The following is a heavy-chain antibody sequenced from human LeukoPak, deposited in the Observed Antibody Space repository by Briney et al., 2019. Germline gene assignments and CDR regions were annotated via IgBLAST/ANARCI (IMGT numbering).Heavy chain of an antibody. V-gene: IGHV1-2*02. D-gene: IGHD6-19*01. CDR3: ARDYSSGRYGYTDY. Sequence: AAVKDSCKASGYTFIDYYMHWVRQAPGQGLEWMGWIYPKSGGTSYAQKFQDRVAMIRDTSISTAYMELARLGSDDTAVYYCARDYSSGRYGYTDYWGQGTLVTVSS. CDR2: IYPKSGGT. CDR1: GYTFIDYY. J-gene: IGHJ4*02.